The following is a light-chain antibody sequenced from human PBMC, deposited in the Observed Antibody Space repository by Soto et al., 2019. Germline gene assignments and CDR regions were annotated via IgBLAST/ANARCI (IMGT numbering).Light chain of an antibody. V-gene: IGKV1-9*01. CDR3: QQLHTYPLT. Sequence: DIQLTQPPSFLSASVGDRVTITCRASQGINSYLAWYQQKPGKAPKLLIYAASTLQAGVTSRFSGDGSGTEFTLTIRSLQPEDFATYFCQQLHTYPLTFGGGTKVDI. CDR2: AAS. J-gene: IGKJ4*01. CDR1: QGINSY.